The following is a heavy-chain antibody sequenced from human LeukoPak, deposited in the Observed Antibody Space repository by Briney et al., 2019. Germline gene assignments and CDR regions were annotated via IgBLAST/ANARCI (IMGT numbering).Heavy chain of an antibody. V-gene: IGHV4-59*01. CDR2: IYYSGST. D-gene: IGHD2-2*01. J-gene: IGHJ5*02. CDR1: GGSISSYY. CDR3: ARAMGEAYCSSTSCYNWFDP. Sequence: SETLSLTCTVSGGSISSYYWSWIQQPPGKGLEWIGYIYYSGSTNYNPSLKSRVTISVDTSKNQFSLKLSSVTAADTAVYYCARAMGEAYCSSTSCYNWFDPWGQGTLVTVSS.